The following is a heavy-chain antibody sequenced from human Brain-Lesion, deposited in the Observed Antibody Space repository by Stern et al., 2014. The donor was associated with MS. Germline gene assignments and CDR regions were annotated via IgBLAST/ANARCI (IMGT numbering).Heavy chain of an antibody. V-gene: IGHV4-61*02. CDR1: GGSISSGGYY. Sequence: QVQLQESGPGLVKPSQTLSLSCTVSGGSISSGGYYWSWIRQPAGKGLEWIGRIFNSGSTSHNPSLNSRVTISIDTSKNQFSLRLNSMTAADTAVYYCARGRVVPGFQYYATDVWGQGTTVIVSS. J-gene: IGHJ6*02. CDR3: ARGRVVPGFQYYATDV. D-gene: IGHD2-2*01. CDR2: IFNSGST.